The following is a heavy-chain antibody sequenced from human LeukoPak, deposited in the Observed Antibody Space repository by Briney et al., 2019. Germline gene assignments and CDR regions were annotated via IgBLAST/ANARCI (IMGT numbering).Heavy chain of an antibody. CDR3: ARAGVLGYDWYYMDV. J-gene: IGHJ6*03. CDR1: GGSIRGGDYY. D-gene: IGHD3-22*01. CDR2: IYHSGST. Sequence: PSETLSLTCTGSGGSIRGGDYYWTWIRQSPGQCLEWLGYIYHSGSTYHNPSLRSRLIVSIDMSKSQFSLNLRSVTAADTAVYYCARAGVLGYDWYYMDVWGTGTTVTVSS. V-gene: IGHV4-30-4*08.